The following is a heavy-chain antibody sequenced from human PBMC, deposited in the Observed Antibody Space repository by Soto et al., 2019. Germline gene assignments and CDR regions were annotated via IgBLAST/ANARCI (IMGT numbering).Heavy chain of an antibody. V-gene: IGHV3-23*01. D-gene: IGHD6-6*01. CDR2: ISSSGGTI. Sequence: GGSLRLSCAASGFTFSTYAMSWVRQAPGKGLEWVSGISSSGGTIYYADSVKGRFTISRDNSKNTLYLQMNSLRAEDTAVYYCAEDNLGDSSSPALDIWGQGTMVTVS. CDR3: AEDNLGDSSSPALDI. J-gene: IGHJ3*02. CDR1: GFTFSTYA.